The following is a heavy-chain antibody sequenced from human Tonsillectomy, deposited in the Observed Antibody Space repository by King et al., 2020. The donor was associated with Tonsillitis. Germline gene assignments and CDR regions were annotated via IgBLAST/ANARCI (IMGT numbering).Heavy chain of an antibody. J-gene: IGHJ6*02. CDR2: ISSSSQYI. CDR3: SRGAAPAGTFAMDV. D-gene: IGHD6-13*01. CDR1: GITFSTYS. Sequence: QLVQSGGGLVKPGGSLRLSCAASGITFSTYSMNWVRQAPGKGLEWVSSISSSSQYIYYADSVKGRFTISRDNAKNSLFLQLNSLRVEDTAVYYCSRGAAPAGTFAMDVWGQGTTVTVSS. V-gene: IGHV3-21*01.